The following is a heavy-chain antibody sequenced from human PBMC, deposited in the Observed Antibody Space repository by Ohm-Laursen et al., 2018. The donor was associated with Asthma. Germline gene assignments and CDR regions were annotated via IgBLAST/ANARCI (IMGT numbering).Heavy chain of an antibody. D-gene: IGHD6-13*01. Sequence: LSLTCAASGFTFSRYAISWVRQAPGKGLEWVSTISDSGGSTYYADSVKGRFTTSRDNSKNTLYLQMNSLRAEDTAVYYCAKGGSSSWYEMDVWGQGTTVTVSS. V-gene: IGHV3-23*01. CDR2: ISDSGGST. J-gene: IGHJ6*02. CDR1: GFTFSRYA. CDR3: AKGGSSSWYEMDV.